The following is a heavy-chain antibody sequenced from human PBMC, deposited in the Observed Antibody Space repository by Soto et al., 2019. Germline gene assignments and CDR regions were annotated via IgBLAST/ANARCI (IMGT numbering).Heavy chain of an antibody. D-gene: IGHD2-15*01. CDR3: AARKFIAYDAFDI. CDR2: IISIFGTA. V-gene: IGHV1-69*13. J-gene: IGHJ3*02. CDR1: GGTFSSYA. Sequence: GASVKVSCKASGGTFSSYAISWVRQAPGQGLEWMGGIISIFGTANYAQKFQGRVTITADESTSTAYMELSSLSSEDTAVYYCAARKFIAYDAFDIWGQGTMVTVSS.